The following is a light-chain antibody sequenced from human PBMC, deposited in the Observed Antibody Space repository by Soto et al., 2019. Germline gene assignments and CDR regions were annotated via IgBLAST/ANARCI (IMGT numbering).Light chain of an antibody. CDR1: SSNIGSST. J-gene: IGLJ3*02. Sequence: QAVVTQPPSASATPGQRVTISCSGSSSNIGSSTVNWYQQLPGTAPKLFIYGDNQRPAGVPDRFSGSKSGTSASLAISGLQSEDEAVFYCAAWDASLNAWVFGGGTKLTVL. CDR2: GDN. V-gene: IGLV1-44*01. CDR3: AAWDASLNAWV.